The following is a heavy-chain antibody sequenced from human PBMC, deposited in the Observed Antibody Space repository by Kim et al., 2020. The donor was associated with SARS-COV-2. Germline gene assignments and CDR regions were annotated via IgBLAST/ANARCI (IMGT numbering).Heavy chain of an antibody. CDR2: INHSGST. V-gene: IGHV4-34*01. D-gene: IGHD4-4*01. CDR3: ARGRSTVTTRGWFDP. CDR1: GGSFSGYY. Sequence: SETLSLTCAVYGGSFSGYYWSWIRQPPGKGLEWIGEINHSGSTNYNPSLKSRVTISVDTSKNQFSLKLSSVTAADTAVYYCARGRSTVTTRGWFDPWGQGTLVTVSS. J-gene: IGHJ5*02.